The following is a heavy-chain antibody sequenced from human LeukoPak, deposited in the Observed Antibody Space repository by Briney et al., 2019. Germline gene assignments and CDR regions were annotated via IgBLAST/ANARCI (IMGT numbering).Heavy chain of an antibody. CDR1: GGSFSGYY. D-gene: IGHD3-9*01. CDR2: INHSGST. CDR3: ARDDYDILTGYSAHFDY. V-gene: IGHV4-34*01. J-gene: IGHJ4*02. Sequence: SETLSLTCAVYGGSFSGYYWSWIRQPPGKGLEWIGEINHSGSTNYNPSLKSRVTISVDTSKNQFSLKLSSVTAADTAVYYCARDDYDILTGYSAHFDYWGQGTLVTVSS.